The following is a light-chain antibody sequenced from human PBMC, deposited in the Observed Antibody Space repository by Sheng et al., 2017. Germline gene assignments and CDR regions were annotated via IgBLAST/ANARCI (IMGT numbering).Light chain of an antibody. J-gene: IGKJ4*01. CDR2: DVS. V-gene: IGKV3D-20*02. CDR1: QTVRSNY. CDR3: QHGASWPLT. Sequence: EIVLTQSPGTLSLSPGERATLSCRASQTVRSNYLAWYQQKPGQAPRLIIYDVSNRATGIPARFSGSGSGTDFTLTIRNLEPEDVAVYYCQHGASWPLTFGGGTKVEIK.